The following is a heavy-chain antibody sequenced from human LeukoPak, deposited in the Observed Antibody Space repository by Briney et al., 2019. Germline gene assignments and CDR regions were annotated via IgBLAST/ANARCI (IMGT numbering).Heavy chain of an antibody. V-gene: IGHV4-34*01. D-gene: IGHD6-13*01. Sequence: SETLSLTCAVYGGSFSGYYWSWIRQPPGKGLEWIGEINHSGSTNYNPSLKSRVTISVDTSKNQFSLKLSSVTAADTAVYYCASSIYSSSWYRGIDYWGQGTLVTVSS. CDR3: ASSIYSSSWYRGIDY. J-gene: IGHJ4*02. CDR2: INHSGST. CDR1: GGSFSGYY.